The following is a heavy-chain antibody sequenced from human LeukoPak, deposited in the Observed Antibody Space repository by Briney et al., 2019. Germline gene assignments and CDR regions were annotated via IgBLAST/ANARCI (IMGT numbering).Heavy chain of an antibody. Sequence: ASVKVSCKASGYTFTCYYMHWVRQAPGQGLEWMGWINPNSGGTNYAQKFQGRVTMTRDTSISTAYMELSRLRSDDTAVYYCARDLEGYCSGGSCLDITNWFDPWGQGTPVTVSS. CDR1: GYTFTCYY. CDR2: INPNSGGT. CDR3: ARDLEGYCSGGSCLDITNWFDP. J-gene: IGHJ5*02. D-gene: IGHD2-15*01. V-gene: IGHV1-2*02.